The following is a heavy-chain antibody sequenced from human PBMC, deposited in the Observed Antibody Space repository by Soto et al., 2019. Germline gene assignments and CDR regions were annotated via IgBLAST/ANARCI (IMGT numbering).Heavy chain of an antibody. V-gene: IGHV2-5*02. CDR1: GFSLSTSGVG. Sequence: SGPTLVNPTQTLTLTCTFSGFSLSTSGVGVGWIRQPPGKALEWLALIYWDDDKRYSPSLKSRPTITKDTSKNQVVLTMTNMDPVDTATYYCAHSLIGYYYDSSGSNWFDPWGQGTLVTVSS. J-gene: IGHJ5*02. CDR2: IYWDDDK. D-gene: IGHD3-22*01. CDR3: AHSLIGYYYDSSGSNWFDP.